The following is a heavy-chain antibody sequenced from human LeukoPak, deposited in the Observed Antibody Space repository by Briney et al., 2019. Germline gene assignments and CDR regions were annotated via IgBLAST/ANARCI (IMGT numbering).Heavy chain of an antibody. CDR1: GGSLSSYY. Sequence: SETLSLTCTVSGGSLSSYYWSWIRQTPGKGLEWIGYIYESGSTKYNPSLKSRVTISVDTSKNQFSLKLSSVTAADTAVYYCARTTEAHSWRTRYYDYYMDVWGKGTTVTISS. V-gene: IGHV4-59*01. D-gene: IGHD6-13*01. CDR2: IYESGST. CDR3: ARTTEAHSWRTRYYDYYMDV. J-gene: IGHJ6*03.